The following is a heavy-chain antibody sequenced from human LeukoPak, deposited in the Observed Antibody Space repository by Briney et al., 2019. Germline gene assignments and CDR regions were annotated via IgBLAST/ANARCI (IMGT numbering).Heavy chain of an antibody. D-gene: IGHD4-17*01. CDR1: GYTFTDYY. Sequence: ASVKVSCKTSGYTFTDYYMHWVRQAPGQGLEWLGRIIPILGVAHYARKFQGRVTISADKSTSTAYMELRSLRSEDTAVYYCTTRKNYDDYVEAWGQGTRVTVSS. CDR3: TTRKNYDDYVEA. V-gene: IGHV1-69*02. CDR2: IIPILGVA. J-gene: IGHJ5*02.